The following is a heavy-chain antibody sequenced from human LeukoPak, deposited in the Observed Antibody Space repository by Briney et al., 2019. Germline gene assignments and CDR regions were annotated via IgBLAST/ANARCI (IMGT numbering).Heavy chain of an antibody. D-gene: IGHD3-9*01. J-gene: IGHJ4*02. CDR3: ARGPNILTGFDY. CDR2: ISSSSSYI. Sequence: GGSLRLSCAASGFTFSSYSMNWVRQAPGKGLEWVSSISSSSSYIYYADSVKGRFTISRDNAKNSLYLQMNSLRAEDTAVYYCARGPNILTGFDYWGQGTLVTVSS. CDR1: GFTFSSYS. V-gene: IGHV3-21*01.